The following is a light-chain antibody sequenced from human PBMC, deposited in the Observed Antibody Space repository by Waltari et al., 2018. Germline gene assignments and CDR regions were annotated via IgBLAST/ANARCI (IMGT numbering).Light chain of an antibody. J-gene: IGKJ3*01. CDR2: AAS. CDR1: QGINKE. V-gene: IGKV1-27*01. Sequence: DIQMTQSPSSLSASVGDRVTVICRASQGINKELSWYQQKPGKAPTLLIYAASTLQTGVSSRFSGSGSGTDFILTISSLQPEDVATYFCQQDYNTPFTFGPGTKLDIK. CDR3: QQDYNTPFT.